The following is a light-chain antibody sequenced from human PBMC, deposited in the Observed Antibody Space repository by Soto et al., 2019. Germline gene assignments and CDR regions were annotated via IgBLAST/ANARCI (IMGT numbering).Light chain of an antibody. CDR3: QQYDNLPIT. V-gene: IGKV1-33*01. Sequence: DIQMTQSPSSLSASVGDRVTITCQASQDIANYLNWYQQKAGRAPKFLIYDASNLETGVPSRFSGSGSGTDFTLTIRSLQPEDIATYYCQQYDNLPITFGGGTKV. J-gene: IGKJ4*01. CDR1: QDIANY. CDR2: DAS.